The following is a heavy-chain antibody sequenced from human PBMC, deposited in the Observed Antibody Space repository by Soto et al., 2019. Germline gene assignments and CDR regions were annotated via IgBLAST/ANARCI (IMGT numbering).Heavy chain of an antibody. J-gene: IGHJ5*02. V-gene: IGHV1-3*04. CDR2: INIGNGNT. CDR3: ARGYCTNGVCYTWWFDP. CDR1: GYTFTSYA. Sequence: ASVKVSCKASGYTFTSYAMHWVRQVPGQRLEWMGWINIGNGNTRYSQKFQGRVTITRDTSASTAYMELSSLRSEDTAMYYCARGYCTNGVCYTWWFDPWGQGTLVTVSS. D-gene: IGHD2-8*01.